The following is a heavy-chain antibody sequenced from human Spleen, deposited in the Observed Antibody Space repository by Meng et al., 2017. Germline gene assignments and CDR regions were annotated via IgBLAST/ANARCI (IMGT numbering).Heavy chain of an antibody. CDR3: VVVVTEEVSIVEH. CDR1: GGSFSGYY. D-gene: IGHD3-22*01. J-gene: IGHJ1*01. CDR2: INHSGST. V-gene: IGHV4-34*01. Sequence: QVQLQQWGAGLLKPSETLSLTCAVYGGSFSGYYWSWIRQPPGKGLEWIGEINHSGSTNYNPSLKSRVTISVDTSKNQFSLKLSSVTAADTAVYYCVVVVTEEVSIVEHWGQGTLVTVSS.